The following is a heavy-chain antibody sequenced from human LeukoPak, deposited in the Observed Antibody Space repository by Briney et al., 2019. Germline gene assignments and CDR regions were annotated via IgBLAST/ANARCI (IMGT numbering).Heavy chain of an antibody. CDR3: ARRDGFREF. J-gene: IGHJ4*02. CDR1: GGSISSSSYC. D-gene: IGHD3-10*01. CDR2: IYYSGST. Sequence: SETLSLTCTVSGGSISSSSYCWGWIRQPPGKGLEWIGSIYYSGSTYYNPSLKSRVTISVDTSKNQFSLKLSSVTAADTAVYYCARRDGFREFWGQGTLVTVSS. V-gene: IGHV4-39*01.